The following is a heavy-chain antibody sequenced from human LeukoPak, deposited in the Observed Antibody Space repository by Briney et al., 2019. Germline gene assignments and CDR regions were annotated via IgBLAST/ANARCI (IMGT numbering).Heavy chain of an antibody. V-gene: IGHV4-59*01. CDR3: ARVGGGSYSYFDY. D-gene: IGHD1-26*01. CDR2: IYYSGST. J-gene: IGHJ4*02. CDR1: GGSISSYY. Sequence: PSETLSLTCTVSGGSISSYYWSWIRQPPGKGLEWIGYIYYSGSTNYNPSLKSRVTISVDTSKNQFSLKLSSVTAADTAVYYCARVGGGSYSYFDYWGQGTLVTVSS.